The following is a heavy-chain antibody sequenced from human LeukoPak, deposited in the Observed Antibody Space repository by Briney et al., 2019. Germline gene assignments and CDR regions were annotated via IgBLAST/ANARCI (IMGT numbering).Heavy chain of an antibody. Sequence: GASVKVSCKASGYTFTSYGISWVRQAPGQGLEWMGWISAYNGNTNYAQKLQGRVTMTTDTSTSTAYMELRSLRSDDTAVYYCARSDYYYGSGIYFDYWGQGTLVTVSS. J-gene: IGHJ4*02. CDR1: GYTFTSYG. V-gene: IGHV1-18*01. CDR2: ISAYNGNT. D-gene: IGHD3-10*01. CDR3: ARSDYYYGSGIYFDY.